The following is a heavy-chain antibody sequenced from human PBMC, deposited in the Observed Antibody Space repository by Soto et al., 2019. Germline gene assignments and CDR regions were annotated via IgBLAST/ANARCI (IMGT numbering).Heavy chain of an antibody. CDR1: GFTFSSYS. D-gene: IGHD3-3*01. Sequence: GGSLRLSCAASGFTFSSYSMNWVRQAPGKGLEWVSYISSSISTIYYADSVKGRFTISRDNAKNSLYLQMNSLRAEDTAVYYCARDGYYDFWSGYPQSNKYYFDYWGQGTLVTVSS. V-gene: IGHV3-48*01. CDR3: ARDGYYDFWSGYPQSNKYYFDY. CDR2: ISSSISTI. J-gene: IGHJ4*02.